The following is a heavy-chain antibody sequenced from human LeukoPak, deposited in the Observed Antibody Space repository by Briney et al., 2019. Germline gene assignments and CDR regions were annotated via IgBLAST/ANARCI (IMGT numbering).Heavy chain of an antibody. D-gene: IGHD3/OR15-3a*01. J-gene: IGHJ4*02. CDR3: ATGRHDFLH. V-gene: IGHV3-7*01. Sequence: PGGSLRLSCAASGFAFSTFWMTWVRQAPGKGLEWVANINLDGTDEHYVDSFLNGRFTISRDNAKNSLYLQMNDLRVEDTAVYYCATGRHDFLHWGQGTLVTVSS. CDR1: GFAFSTFW. CDR2: INLDGTDE.